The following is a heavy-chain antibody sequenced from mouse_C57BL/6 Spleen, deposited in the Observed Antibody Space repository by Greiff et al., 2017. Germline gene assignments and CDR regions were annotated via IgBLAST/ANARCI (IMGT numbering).Heavy chain of an antibody. Sequence: VQLQQPGAELVKPGASVKLSCKASGYTFTSYWMHWVKQRPGQGLEWIGMIHPNSGSTNYNEKFKSKATLTVDKSSSTAYMQLSSLTSEDSAVYYCARSNWEGDYFDYWGQGTTLTVSS. D-gene: IGHD4-1*01. CDR1: GYTFTSYW. J-gene: IGHJ2*01. CDR2: IHPNSGST. CDR3: ARSNWEGDYFDY. V-gene: IGHV1-64*01.